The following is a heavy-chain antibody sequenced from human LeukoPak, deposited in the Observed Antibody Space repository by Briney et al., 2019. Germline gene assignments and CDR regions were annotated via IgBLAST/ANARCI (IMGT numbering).Heavy chain of an antibody. CDR1: GFTFSHYW. J-gene: IGHJ3*02. V-gene: IGHV3-74*01. Sequence: AGGSLRLSCAASGFTFSHYWMHWVRQAPGKGLVWVSRITNDGSSTTYADSVKGRFSTSRDNAKDTLYLQMNSLRAEDTAVYYCARDGGSGSYGAFDIWGQGTMVTVSP. CDR3: ARDGGSGSYGAFDI. CDR2: ITNDGSST. D-gene: IGHD3-10*01.